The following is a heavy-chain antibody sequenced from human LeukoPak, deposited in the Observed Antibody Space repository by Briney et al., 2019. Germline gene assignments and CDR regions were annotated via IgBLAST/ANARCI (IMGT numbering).Heavy chain of an antibody. CDR1: GFTFSSYS. D-gene: IGHD6-6*01. V-gene: IGHV3-21*01. CDR3: ASIAARRTPDYMDV. Sequence: GSLRLSCAASGFTFSSYSMNWVRQAPGKGLEWVSSISSSSSYIYYADSVKGRFTISRDNAKNSLYLQMNSLRAEDTAVYYCASIAARRTPDYMDVWGKGTTVTVSS. J-gene: IGHJ6*03. CDR2: ISSSSSYI.